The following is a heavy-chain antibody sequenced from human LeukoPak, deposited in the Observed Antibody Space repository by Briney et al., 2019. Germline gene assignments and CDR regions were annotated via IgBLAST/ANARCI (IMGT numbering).Heavy chain of an antibody. Sequence: PSGTLSLTCAVSGGSISSSNWWSWVRQPPGKGLEWIGRIYTSGSTNYNPSLKSRVTMSVDTSKNQFSLRLISVTAADTAVYYCAREPVGSSFDYWGQGTLVTVSS. J-gene: IGHJ4*02. V-gene: IGHV4-4*02. D-gene: IGHD6-13*01. CDR2: IYTSGST. CDR1: GGSISSSNW. CDR3: AREPVGSSFDY.